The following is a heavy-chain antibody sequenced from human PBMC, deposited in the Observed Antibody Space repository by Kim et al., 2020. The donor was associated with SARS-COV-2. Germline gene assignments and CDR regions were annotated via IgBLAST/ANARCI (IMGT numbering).Heavy chain of an antibody. Sequence: ASVKVSCKASGYTFTGYYMHWVRQAPGQGLEWMGWINPNSGGTNYAQKFQGRVTMTRDTSISTAYMELSRLRSDDTAVYYCARGGLRFLEWLFPTEDAQRYYGMDVWGQGTTVTVSS. CDR3: ARGGLRFLEWLFPTEDAQRYYGMDV. J-gene: IGHJ6*02. CDR1: GYTFTGYY. CDR2: INPNSGGT. V-gene: IGHV1-2*02. D-gene: IGHD3-3*01.